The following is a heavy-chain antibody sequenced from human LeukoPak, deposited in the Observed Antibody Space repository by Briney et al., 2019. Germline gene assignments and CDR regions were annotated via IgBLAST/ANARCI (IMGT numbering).Heavy chain of an antibody. Sequence: SETLSLTCTGSGGSISSHYWSWIRQPPGKGLEWIGYIYYSGSTNYNPSLKIRVPISVDASKNQFSLKLSSVTAADTAVYYCARGHLLSATYYYYYMDVWGKGTTVTVSS. J-gene: IGHJ6*03. CDR3: ARGHLLSATYYYYYMDV. CDR1: GGSISSHY. D-gene: IGHD5-24*01. V-gene: IGHV4-59*11. CDR2: IYYSGST.